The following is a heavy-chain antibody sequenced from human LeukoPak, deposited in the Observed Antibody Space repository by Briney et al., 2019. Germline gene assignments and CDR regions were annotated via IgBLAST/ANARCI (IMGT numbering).Heavy chain of an antibody. J-gene: IGHJ4*02. Sequence: PGRSLRLSCAASGFTFSSYAMHWVRQAPGKGLEWVAVISYDGSNKYYADSVKGRFTISRDNSKNTLYLQMNSLRAEDTAVYYCASSRSPGDYGFDYWGQGTLVTVSS. CDR3: ASSRSPGDYGFDY. CDR2: ISYDGSNK. D-gene: IGHD4-17*01. CDR1: GFTFSSYA. V-gene: IGHV3-30*04.